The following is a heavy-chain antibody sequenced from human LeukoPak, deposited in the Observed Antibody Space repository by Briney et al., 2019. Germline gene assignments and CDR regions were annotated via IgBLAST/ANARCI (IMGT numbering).Heavy chain of an antibody. Sequence: PGGSLRLSCAASGFTFSSYGMHWVRQAPGKGLEWVAFIRYDGSNKYYADSVKGRFTISRDNSKNTLYLQMNSLRAEDTAVYYCARTSEYYDFWSGYSDHFDYWGQGTLVTVSS. CDR3: ARTSEYYDFWSGYSDHFDY. J-gene: IGHJ4*02. CDR1: GFTFSSYG. V-gene: IGHV3-30*02. D-gene: IGHD3-3*01. CDR2: IRYDGSNK.